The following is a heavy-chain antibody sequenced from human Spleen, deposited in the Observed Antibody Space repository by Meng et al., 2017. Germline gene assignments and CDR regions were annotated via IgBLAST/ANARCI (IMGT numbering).Heavy chain of an antibody. Sequence: GESLKISCAASGFTFSRSWMHWVRQAPGKGLVWVSRINSDGSSTSYADSVKGRFTVSRDNAKKSLFLQMNGLRAEDTALYYCARVNYYSSYAMDVWGQGTTVTVSS. CDR2: INSDGSST. J-gene: IGHJ6*02. CDR1: GFTFSRSW. V-gene: IGHV3-74*01. CDR3: ARVNYYSSYAMDV.